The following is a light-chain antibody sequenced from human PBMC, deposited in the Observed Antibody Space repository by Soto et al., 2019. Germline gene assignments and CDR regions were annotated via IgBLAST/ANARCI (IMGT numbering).Light chain of an antibody. CDR1: QNIRSY. Sequence: IPMTQSPTSLPASVGDTITITCRASQNIRSYLNWYQQKPGKAPDLLIYATSILQTGVPSRFSGSGTGTDFTLTINGLHPEHFATYFCQQGYTTRWTFGQGTKVEVK. J-gene: IGKJ1*01. V-gene: IGKV1-39*01. CDR2: ATS. CDR3: QQGYTTRWT.